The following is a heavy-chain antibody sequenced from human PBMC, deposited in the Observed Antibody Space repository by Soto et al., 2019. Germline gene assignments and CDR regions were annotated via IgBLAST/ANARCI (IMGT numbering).Heavy chain of an antibody. V-gene: IGHV3-49*04. Sequence: GGSLRLSCTGSGFNFANYALTWVRQAPGKGLEWVGFIRGETNGGTADYASSLKGRITISRDDSKSIAYLEINSLQTEDTAVYYCTRYYYESSGYYVYWGQGTLVTVSS. CDR3: TRYYYESSGYYVY. J-gene: IGHJ4*02. D-gene: IGHD3-22*01. CDR2: IRGETNGGTA. CDR1: GFNFANYA.